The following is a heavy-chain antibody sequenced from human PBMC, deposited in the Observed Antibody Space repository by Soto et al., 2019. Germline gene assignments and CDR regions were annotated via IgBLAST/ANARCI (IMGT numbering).Heavy chain of an antibody. CDR1: GFSFSTYN. CDR3: ARDRCYDGTCYSASDS. D-gene: IGHD2-15*01. J-gene: IGHJ5*01. CDR2: ISTTSFTI. V-gene: IGHV3-48*02. Sequence: GGSLRLSCAASGFSFSTYNMDWVRQAPGKGPEWIAYISTTSFTIYYADSVKGRFTISRGNDRNSLYLEMNSLRDEDTAVYYCARDRCYDGTCYSASDSWGQGTLVTVSS.